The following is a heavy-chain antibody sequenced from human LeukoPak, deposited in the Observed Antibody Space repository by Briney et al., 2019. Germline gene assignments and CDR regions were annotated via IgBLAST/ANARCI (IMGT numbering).Heavy chain of an antibody. Sequence: SQTLSLTCTIFGGSLNSGAYYWSWIRQRPGKGLEWLGYISYSGSTYYNPSLKSRVTISVDTSKNQFSLKLSSVTAADTAVYYCARATDYWGQGTLVTVSS. J-gene: IGHJ4*02. CDR1: GGSLNSGAYY. CDR3: ARATDY. CDR2: ISYSGST. V-gene: IGHV4-31*03.